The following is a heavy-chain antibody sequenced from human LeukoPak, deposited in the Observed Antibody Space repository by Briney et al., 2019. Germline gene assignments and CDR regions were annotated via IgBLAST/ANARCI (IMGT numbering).Heavy chain of an antibody. CDR1: GDSSRTNA. V-gene: IGHV1-3*01. Sequence: ASVKVSCKASGDSSRTNAIVWLRQAPGQRPEWMGWISAGSGNTKYSQKFQDRVTLTRDTAASTVYMDLSSLRPEDTAVYFCARERDDDPFDIWGQGTPVTVSS. D-gene: IGHD1-1*01. J-gene: IGHJ3*02. CDR2: ISAGSGNT. CDR3: ARERDDDPFDI.